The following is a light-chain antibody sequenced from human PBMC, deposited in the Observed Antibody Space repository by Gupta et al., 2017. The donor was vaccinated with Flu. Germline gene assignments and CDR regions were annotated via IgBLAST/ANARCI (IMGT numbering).Light chain of an antibody. V-gene: IGKV3-20*01. CDR2: GAS. CDR3: QQYGSSLMYT. CDR1: QSVSNDY. J-gene: IGKJ2*01. Sequence: LSPGERATLSCRASQSVSNDYLAWYQQKPGQAPRLLIYGASSRATGTPDRFSGSGSGTDFTLTISRLEPEDFAVYYCQQYGSSLMYTFGQGTKVEMK.